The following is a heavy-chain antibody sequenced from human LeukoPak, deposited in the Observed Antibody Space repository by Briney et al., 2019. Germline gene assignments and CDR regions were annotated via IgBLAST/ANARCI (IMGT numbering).Heavy chain of an antibody. D-gene: IGHD3-10*01. CDR3: AKDPSSGLWFGETNWFDP. J-gene: IGHJ5*02. V-gene: IGHV3-30*04. Sequence: GGSLRLSCAASGFTFSSYAMYWVRQSPTRGLEWVAMISYTGDNTYYGDSVKGRFTISRDNAKNSLYLQMNSLRAEDTALYYCAKDPSSGLWFGETNWFDPWGQGTLVTVSS. CDR1: GFTFSSYA. CDR2: ISYTGDNT.